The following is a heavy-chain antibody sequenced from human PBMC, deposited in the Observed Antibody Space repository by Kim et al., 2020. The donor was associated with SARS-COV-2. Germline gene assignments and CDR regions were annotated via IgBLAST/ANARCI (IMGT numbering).Heavy chain of an antibody. Sequence: ESVKGRITISRDNFRNTLYMQMNSLREEDTAVYYCARRGDYDSSGLGMDVWGQGTTVTVSS. CDR3: ARRGDYDSSGLGMDV. J-gene: IGHJ6*02. D-gene: IGHD3-22*01. V-gene: IGHV3-30*10.